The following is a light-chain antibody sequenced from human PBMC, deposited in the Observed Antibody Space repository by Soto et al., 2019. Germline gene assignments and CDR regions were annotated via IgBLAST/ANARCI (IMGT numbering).Light chain of an antibody. CDR1: SSDVGGYNF. CDR2: EVS. V-gene: IGLV2-14*03. CDR3: SSYATSTTVV. J-gene: IGLJ1*01. Sequence: VLTQPASVFGSPGQSITFSCTGTSSDVGGYNFVSWYQQHPGKAPKLMIYEVSSRPSGVSNRFSGSESGNTASLTISGLQPGDEADYYCSSYATSTTVVFGTGTKVTVL.